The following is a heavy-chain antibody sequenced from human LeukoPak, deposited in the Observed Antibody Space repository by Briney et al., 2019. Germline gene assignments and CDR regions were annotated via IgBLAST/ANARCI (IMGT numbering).Heavy chain of an antibody. CDR1: GASVSGSNYY. J-gene: IGHJ4*02. CDR3: AKSGGYGLIDY. V-gene: IGHV4-39*01. D-gene: IGHD1-26*01. CDR2: IYSSGST. Sequence: TPETLSLTCAVSGASVSGSNYYWGWIRQPPGKGLEWIGNIYSSGSTYYNASLQSRVTISIDTSKNQFSLRLNSVTAADTAMYYCAKSGGYGLIDYWGQGTRVTVSS.